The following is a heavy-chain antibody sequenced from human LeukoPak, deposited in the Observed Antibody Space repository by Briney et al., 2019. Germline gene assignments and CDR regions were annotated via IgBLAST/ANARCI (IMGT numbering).Heavy chain of an antibody. CDR2: IYYSGST. V-gene: IGHV4-30-4*08. Sequence: PSETLSLTCTVSGGSISSGDYYWSWIRQPPGKGLEWIGYIYYSGSTYYNPSLKSRVTISVDTSKNQFSLKLSSVTAADTAVYYCARDPSNLRRPGYYYYYIDVWGKGTTVTVSS. CDR3: ARDPSNLRRPGYYYYYIDV. J-gene: IGHJ6*03. CDR1: GGSISSGDYY. D-gene: IGHD2-8*01.